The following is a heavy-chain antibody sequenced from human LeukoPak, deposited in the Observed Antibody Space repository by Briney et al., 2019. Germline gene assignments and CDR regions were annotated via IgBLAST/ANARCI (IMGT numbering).Heavy chain of an antibody. CDR1: GFTFDDYA. CDR3: ARTRLVTTNWFDP. J-gene: IGHJ5*02. Sequence: GGSLRLSCAASGFTFDDYAMHWVRQAPGKGLEWVSLISGDGGSTYYADSVKGRFTISRDNAKNSLYLQMNSLRAEDTALYYCARTRLVTTNWFDPWGQGTLVTVSS. V-gene: IGHV3-43*02. CDR2: ISGDGGST. D-gene: IGHD3-9*01.